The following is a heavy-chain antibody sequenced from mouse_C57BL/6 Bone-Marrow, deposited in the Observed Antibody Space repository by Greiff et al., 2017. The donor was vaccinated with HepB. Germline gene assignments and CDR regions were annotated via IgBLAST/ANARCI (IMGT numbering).Heavy chain of an antibody. D-gene: IGHD1-1*01. Sequence: QVQLQQPGAELVRPGSSVKLSCKASGYTFTSYWRDWGKQRPGQGLEWIGNIYPSDSETHYNQKFKDKATFTVDKSSSTAYMQLSSLTSEDSAVYYCARSGYYGSSLWGTGTTVTVSS. V-gene: IGHV1-61*01. CDR2: IYPSDSET. CDR1: GYTFTSYW. CDR3: ARSGYYGSSL. J-gene: IGHJ1*03.